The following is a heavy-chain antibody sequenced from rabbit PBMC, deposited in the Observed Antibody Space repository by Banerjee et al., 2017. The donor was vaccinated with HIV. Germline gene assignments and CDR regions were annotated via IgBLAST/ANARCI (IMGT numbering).Heavy chain of an antibody. J-gene: IGHJ6*01. CDR2: IYAGSSGTT. D-gene: IGHD6-1*01. CDR1: GFSFSTSYY. CDR3: ARGHYIFGYEAYTYTTYGMDL. Sequence: QSLEESGGDLVKPGASLTLTCTASGFSFSTSYYMCWVRQAPGKGLEWIACIYAGSSGTTYYASWAKGRFTISKTSSTTVTLQMTSLTAADTATYFCARGHYIFGYEAYTYTTYGMDLWGPGTLVTVS. V-gene: IGHV1S40*01.